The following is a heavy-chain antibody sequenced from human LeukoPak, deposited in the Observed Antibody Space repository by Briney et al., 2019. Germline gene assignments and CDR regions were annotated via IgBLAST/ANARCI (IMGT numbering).Heavy chain of an antibody. Sequence: PGRSLRLSCAASGFTFSDYYMSWIRQAPGKGLEWVSYISSSGSTRYYADSVKGRFTISRDNAKNSLYLQMNSLRAEDTAVYYCARDLYCSSTSCYTSYYYSYGMDVWGQGTTVTVSS. J-gene: IGHJ6*02. D-gene: IGHD2-2*02. V-gene: IGHV3-11*01. CDR2: ISSSGSTR. CDR3: ARDLYCSSTSCYTSYYYSYGMDV. CDR1: GFTFSDYY.